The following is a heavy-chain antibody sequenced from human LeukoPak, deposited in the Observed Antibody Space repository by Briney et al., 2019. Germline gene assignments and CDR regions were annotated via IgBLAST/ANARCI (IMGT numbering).Heavy chain of an antibody. CDR1: GGFISSSSYY. CDR3: ATWHDMSTIWATFDY. V-gene: IGHV4-39*01. D-gene: IGHD5-24*01. J-gene: IGHJ4*02. Sequence: PSETLSLTCTVSGGFISSSSYYWDWIRQSPGKGLEWIGTIYYSGSTYYNPSLKSRVTISVDTSKNQFYLKLSSVTAADTAVYYCATWHDMSTIWATFDYWGQGTLVTVSS. CDR2: IYYSGST.